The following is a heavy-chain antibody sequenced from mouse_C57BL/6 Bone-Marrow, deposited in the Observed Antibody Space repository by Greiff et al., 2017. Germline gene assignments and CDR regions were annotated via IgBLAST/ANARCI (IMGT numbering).Heavy chain of an antibody. CDR1: GYTFTSYW. D-gene: IGHD2-4*01. CDR2: IYPGSGST. J-gene: IGHJ3*01. V-gene: IGHV1-55*01. CDR3: ARSGYYDYDTVAY. Sequence: VQLQQPGAELVKPGASVKMSCKASGYTFTSYWITWVKQRPGQGLEWIGDIYPGSGSTNYNEKFKSKATLTVDTSSSTAYMQLSSLTSEDSAVYYCARSGYYDYDTVAYWGQGTLVTVSA.